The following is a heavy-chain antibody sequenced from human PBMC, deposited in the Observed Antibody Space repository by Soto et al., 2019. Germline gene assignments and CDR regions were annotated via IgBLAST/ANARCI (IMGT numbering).Heavy chain of an antibody. V-gene: IGHV4-34*01. J-gene: IGHJ3*02. D-gene: IGHD1-1*01. CDR1: GGFVTSGSYY. CDR2: MSHSGGH. Sequence: QVQLQQWGAGLLKPSETLSLTCAVYGGFVTSGSYYWSWIRQPPGKGLEWIGEMSHSGGHHFNPSLKRRVTISVDTSKNQFTLKMSSVTAADTALYYCARVERGTATTVVDAFDIWGPGTMVTVSS. CDR3: ARVERGTATTVVDAFDI.